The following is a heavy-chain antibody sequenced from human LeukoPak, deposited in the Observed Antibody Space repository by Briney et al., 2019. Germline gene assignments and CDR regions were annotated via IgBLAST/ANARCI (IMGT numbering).Heavy chain of an antibody. CDR2: ISGSGASI. CDR1: GFTFSNYD. CDR3: ARDGFVGAADY. V-gene: IGHV3-48*03. D-gene: IGHD6-13*01. J-gene: IGHJ4*02. Sequence: PGGSLRLSCATSGFTFSNYDMNWVRQAPEKGLEWVSFISGSGASIHYADSVKGRFTISRDNAKNSLYLQMNSLRVEDTAVFYCARDGFVGAADYWGQGTLVTVSS.